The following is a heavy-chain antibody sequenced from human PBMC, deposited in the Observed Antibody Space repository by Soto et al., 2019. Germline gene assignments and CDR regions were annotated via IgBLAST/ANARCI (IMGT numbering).Heavy chain of an antibody. CDR1: GGSISSYD. CDR2: IYYSGST. V-gene: IGHV4-59*08. CDR3: ARRYGYSFDY. D-gene: IGHD1-1*01. J-gene: IGHJ4*02. Sequence: QVQLQESGPGLVNPSETLSLTCTVSGGSISSYDWSWIRQPPGKGLEWIGYIYYSGSTNYNPSLKSRVTISVDTSKNQSSRKLRSVPAADTAVYYCARRYGYSFDYWGQGTLVTVSS.